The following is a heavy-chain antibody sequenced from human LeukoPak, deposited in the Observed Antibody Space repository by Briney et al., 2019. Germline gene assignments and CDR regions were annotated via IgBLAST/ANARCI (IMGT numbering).Heavy chain of an antibody. CDR2: IYYSGST. CDR1: GGSISSSSFY. CDR3: ARLRMRGSGADYFDY. J-gene: IGHJ4*02. Sequence: SETLSLTCTVSGGSISSSSFYWGWIRQPPGQGLAWTGSIYYSGSTYYNPSLKSRVTISVDTSKNQFSLKLSSVTAADTAVYYCARLRMRGSGADYFDYWGQGTLVTVSS. V-gene: IGHV4-39*01. D-gene: IGHD3-10*01.